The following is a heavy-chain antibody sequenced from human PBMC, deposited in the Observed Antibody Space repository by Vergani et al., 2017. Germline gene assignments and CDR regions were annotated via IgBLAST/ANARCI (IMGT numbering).Heavy chain of an antibody. CDR2: IYSTGST. CDR3: ARVMYRDEASTGYRLEGMDI. J-gene: IGHJ6*02. D-gene: IGHD3-9*01. V-gene: IGHV4-59*13. CDR1: GGSFNTYY. Sequence: QVQLEESGPGLVKPSETLSLTFTVSGGSFNTYYWSWIRQSPGKGLEWIGYIYSTGSTNYNPSLNSRVTMSVDTSKNQFSLKLRYVTAADTAVYFCARVMYRDEASTGYRLEGMDIWGQGTTVTISS.